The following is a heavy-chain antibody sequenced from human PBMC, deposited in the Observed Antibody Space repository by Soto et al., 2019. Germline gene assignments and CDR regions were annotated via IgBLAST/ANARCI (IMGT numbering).Heavy chain of an antibody. CDR1: GGTFSSYT. V-gene: IGHV1-69*08. CDR3: ARDSAREPWGY. CDR2: IIPILGIA. Sequence: QVQLVQSGAEVKKPGSSVKVSCKASGGTFSSYTISWVRQAPGHGLEWMGRIIPILGIANYAQKFQGRVTITADKSTSTAYMELSSLRSEDTAVYYCARDSAREPWGYWGQGTLVTVSS. D-gene: IGHD1-26*01. J-gene: IGHJ4*02.